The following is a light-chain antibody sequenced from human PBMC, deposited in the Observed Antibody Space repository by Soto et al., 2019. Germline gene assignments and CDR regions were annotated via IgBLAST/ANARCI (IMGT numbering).Light chain of an antibody. V-gene: IGKV3-15*01. J-gene: IGKJ2*01. CDR3: QQYFNWPPYT. CDR1: ESVSSN. Sequence: EILLTQYPATLSVSPGDRATLSCRASESVSSNVAWYQQKPGQTPRLLIYGASTRATGVPPRFSGSRSGTEFTLTISSLQSEDFAVYYCQQYFNWPPYTLGQGTKVDIK. CDR2: GAS.